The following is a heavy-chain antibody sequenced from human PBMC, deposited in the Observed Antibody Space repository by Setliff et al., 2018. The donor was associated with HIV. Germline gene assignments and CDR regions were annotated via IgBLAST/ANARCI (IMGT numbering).Heavy chain of an antibody. CDR2: IYHSGST. Sequence: SETLSLTCTVSGYSISSGYYWGWIRQPPGKGLEWIGSIYHSGSTYYNPSLKSRVTISVDTSKNQFSLKLSSVTAADTAVYYCARDDSSGWHFYYYYGMDVWGQGTTVTV. J-gene: IGHJ6*02. CDR1: GYSISSGYY. V-gene: IGHV4-38-2*02. D-gene: IGHD6-19*01. CDR3: ARDDSSGWHFYYYYGMDV.